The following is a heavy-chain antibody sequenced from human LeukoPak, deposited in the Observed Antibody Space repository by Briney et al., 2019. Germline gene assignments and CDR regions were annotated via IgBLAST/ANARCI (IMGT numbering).Heavy chain of an antibody. CDR2: ISYDGSNK. V-gene: IGHV3-30*04. Sequence: GGSLRLSCAASGFTFSSYAMHWVRQAPGKGLEWVAVISYDGSNKYYADSVKGRFTISRDNSKNTLYLQMNSLRAEDTAVYYCARVYDSSTYYALDPWGQGTLVIVSS. CDR3: ARVYDSSTYYALDP. CDR1: GFTFSSYA. J-gene: IGHJ5*02. D-gene: IGHD3-22*01.